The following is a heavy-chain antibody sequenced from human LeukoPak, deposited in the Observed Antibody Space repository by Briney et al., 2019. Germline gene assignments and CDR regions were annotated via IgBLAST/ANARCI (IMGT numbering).Heavy chain of an antibody. CDR1: GFSFGSYG. D-gene: IGHD6-19*01. CDR2: ISHEGSSQ. J-gene: IGHJ4*02. V-gene: IGHV3-30*03. CDR3: ARTREQWQVLDY. Sequence: QTGGSLRLSCAASGFSFGSYGMHWVRQAPGKGLEWLAVISHEGSSQYYADSVKGRFTVSRDNSKNMVYLQMNSLRDEDTAVYYCARTREQWQVLDYWGQGTLVTVSS.